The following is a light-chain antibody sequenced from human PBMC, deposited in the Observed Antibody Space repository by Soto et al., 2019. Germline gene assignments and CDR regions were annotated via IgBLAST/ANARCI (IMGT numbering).Light chain of an antibody. J-gene: IGKJ1*01. CDR2: GAS. CDR3: QQYNNWPPLT. V-gene: IGKV3-15*01. CDR1: QSVSSY. Sequence: DIEMTQSPSTLSASPGDRATLSCRASQSVSSYLAWYQQKPGKAPRLLIYGASTMATGVPARFSGSGSGTEFTLTISSLQSEDFAVYYCQQYNNWPPLTFGQGTKVEIK.